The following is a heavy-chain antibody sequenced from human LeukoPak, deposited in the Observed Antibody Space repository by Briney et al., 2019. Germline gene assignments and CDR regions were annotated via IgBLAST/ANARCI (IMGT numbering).Heavy chain of an antibody. CDR1: QFTFSKYW. Sequence: PGGSLRLSCAASQFTFSKYWMTWVRQAPGKGLEWVASITDDGSAKYYMDSVKGRFTISRDNAKNSLYLQMNSLRAEDTALYYCAKDWDHSSGWSATGYFDLWGRGTLVTVSS. V-gene: IGHV3-7*03. J-gene: IGHJ2*01. CDR3: AKDWDHSSGWSATGYFDL. CDR2: ITDDGSAK. D-gene: IGHD6-19*01.